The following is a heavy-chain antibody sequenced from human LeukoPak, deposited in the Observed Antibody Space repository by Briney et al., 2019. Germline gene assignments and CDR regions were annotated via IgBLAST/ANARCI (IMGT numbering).Heavy chain of an antibody. J-gene: IGHJ4*02. Sequence: ASVKVSCKASGYTFTSYGISWVRQAPGQGLEWMGWISVYSGNTNYAQNLQGRVTMTADTSTTTAYMELRSLTSDDTAVYYCARDNMGGHCSTTSCFDYWGQGTLVTVSS. D-gene: IGHD2-2*01. CDR1: GYTFTSYG. V-gene: IGHV1-18*01. CDR2: ISVYSGNT. CDR3: ARDNMGGHCSTTSCFDY.